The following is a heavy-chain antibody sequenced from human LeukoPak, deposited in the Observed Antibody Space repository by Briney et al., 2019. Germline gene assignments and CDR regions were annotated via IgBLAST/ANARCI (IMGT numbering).Heavy chain of an antibody. J-gene: IGHJ2*01. CDR1: GHTFTTYY. CDR3: ARVVGYYDSSGYLTDWYFDL. Sequence: ASVKVSCKASGHTFTTYYVHLVRQAPGQGLEWMGVINPSGDGTNYPQRFQGRVTLTRDTSTSTVYMELSSLRSEDTAVYYCARVVGYYDSSGYLTDWYFDLWGRGTLVTVSS. CDR2: INPSGDGT. D-gene: IGHD3-22*01. V-gene: IGHV1-46*01.